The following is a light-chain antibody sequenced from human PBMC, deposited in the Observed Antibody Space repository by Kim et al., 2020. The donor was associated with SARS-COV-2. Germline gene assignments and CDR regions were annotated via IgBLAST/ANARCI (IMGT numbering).Light chain of an antibody. CDR3: CSYAGSNTFV. CDR2: DVS. CDR1: SSDVGGYNY. Sequence: QSALTQSRSVSGSPGQSVTISCTGTSSDVGGYNYVSWYQHHPGKAPKAMIYDVSKRPSGVPDRFSGSKSGNTASLTISGLQAEDEADYYCCSYAGSNTFVFGGGTQRTVL. V-gene: IGLV2-11*01. J-gene: IGLJ3*02.